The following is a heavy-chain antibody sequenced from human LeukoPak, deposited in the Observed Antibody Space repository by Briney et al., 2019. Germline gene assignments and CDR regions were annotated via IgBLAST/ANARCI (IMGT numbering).Heavy chain of an antibody. CDR3: AKGSYYDSSGSFYFDY. J-gene: IGHJ4*02. CDR2: ISGSGDNT. V-gene: IGHV3-23*01. CDR1: GFTFSSYA. D-gene: IGHD3-22*01. Sequence: GSLRLSCAASGFTFSSYAMSWVRQAPGKGLEWVSGISGSGDNTYYADSVKGRFTISRDNSKNTLYVQVNSLGTEDAAAYYCAKGSYYDSSGSFYFDYWGQGTLVTVSS.